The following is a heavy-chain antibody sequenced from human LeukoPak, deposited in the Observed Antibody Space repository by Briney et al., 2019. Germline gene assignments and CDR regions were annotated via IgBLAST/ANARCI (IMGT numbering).Heavy chain of an antibody. D-gene: IGHD5-18*01. V-gene: IGHV4-4*02. CDR2: IYHSGST. CDR3: AKGAGGFSYYNWFDP. J-gene: IGHJ5*02. Sequence: TSGTLSLTCAVSGGSISSSNWWSWVRQPPGKGLEWIGEIYHSGSTHYSPSLESRVTISVDTSKNQFSLKLASVTAADTAIYYCAKGAGGFSYYNWFDPWGQGTLVTVSS. CDR1: GGSISSSNW.